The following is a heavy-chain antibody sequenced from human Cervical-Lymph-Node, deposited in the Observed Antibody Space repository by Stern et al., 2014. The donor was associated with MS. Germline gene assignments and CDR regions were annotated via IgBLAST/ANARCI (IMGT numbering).Heavy chain of an antibody. CDR1: GYSFPNYW. CDR3: ARGSGRDFFDY. D-gene: IGHD3-3*01. CDR2: IYPGASDV. J-gene: IGHJ4*02. Sequence: EVQLVQSGAEVKKPGEFLQISCKGSGYSFPNYWIGWVRQMPGNGLEFMGLIYPGASDVRYSPSFQGQVTISADKSISTAYLQWSSLKASDTAMYYCARGSGRDFFDYWGQGALVTVSS. V-gene: IGHV5-51*01.